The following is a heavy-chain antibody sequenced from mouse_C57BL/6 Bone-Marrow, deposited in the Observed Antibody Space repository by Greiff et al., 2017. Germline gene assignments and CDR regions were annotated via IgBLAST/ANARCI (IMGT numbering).Heavy chain of an antibody. V-gene: IGHV1-50*01. CDR1: GYTFTSYW. CDR2: IDPSDSYT. CDR3: ARQGYFDY. Sequence: VQLKQPGAELVKPGASVKLSCKASGYTFTSYWMQWVKQRPGQGLEWIGEIDPSDSYTNYNQKFKGKATLTVDTSSSTAYMQLSSLTSEDSAVYYCARQGYFDYWGQGTTLTVSS. J-gene: IGHJ2*01.